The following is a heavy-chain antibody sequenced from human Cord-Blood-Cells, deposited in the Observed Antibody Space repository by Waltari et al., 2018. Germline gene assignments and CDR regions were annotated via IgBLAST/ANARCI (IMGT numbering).Heavy chain of an antibody. V-gene: IGHV4-34*01. CDR3: ARVYYDYVYGMDV. CDR2: INHSGST. D-gene: IGHD3-16*01. Sequence: FSGYYWSWIRQPPGKGLEWIGEINHSGSTNYNPSLKSRATISVDTSKNQFSLKLSSVTAADTAVYYCARVYYDYVYGMDVWGQGTTVTVSS. CDR1: FSGYY. J-gene: IGHJ6*02.